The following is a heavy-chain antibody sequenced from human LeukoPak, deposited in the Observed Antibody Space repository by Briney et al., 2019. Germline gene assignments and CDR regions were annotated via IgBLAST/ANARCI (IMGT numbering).Heavy chain of an antibody. V-gene: IGHV4-39*01. Sequence: SETLSLTCTVSGGSISSSSYYWGWIRQPPGKGLEWIGSIYYSGSTYYNPSLKSRVTISVDTSKNQFSLKLSSVTAADTAVYYCARHLFPNAPLFQHWGQGTLVTVSS. J-gene: IGHJ1*01. CDR3: ARHLFPNAPLFQH. CDR1: GGSISSSSYY. CDR2: IYYSGST. D-gene: IGHD3-3*01.